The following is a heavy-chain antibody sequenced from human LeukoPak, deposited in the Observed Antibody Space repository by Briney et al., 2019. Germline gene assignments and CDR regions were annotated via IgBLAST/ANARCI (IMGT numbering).Heavy chain of an antibody. V-gene: IGHV1-2*02. CDR3: ARHPYSGSYHFDY. D-gene: IGHD1-26*01. J-gene: IGHJ4*02. CDR2: INPNSGGT. CDR1: GYIFTGYY. Sequence: ASVKVSCTAFGYIFTGYYMHWVRQAPGQGLEWMGWINPNSGGTNSAQKFQGRVTMTRDTSISTAYMELSRLTSDDTAVYYCARHPYSGSYHFDYWGQGLLVTVSS.